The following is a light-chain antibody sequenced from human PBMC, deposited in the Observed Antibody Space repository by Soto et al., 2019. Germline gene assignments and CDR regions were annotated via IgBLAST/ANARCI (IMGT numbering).Light chain of an antibody. Sequence: QSALTQPASVSASPGQSITISCTGTSSDVASFNLVSWYQQHPGKAPKLIIYEDNERPSGVSNRFSGSKSGNTASLTISGLQAEDEADYYCCSHVGIFLFGGGTKLTVL. CDR3: CSHVGIFL. V-gene: IGLV2-23*01. J-gene: IGLJ2*01. CDR2: EDN. CDR1: SSDVASFNL.